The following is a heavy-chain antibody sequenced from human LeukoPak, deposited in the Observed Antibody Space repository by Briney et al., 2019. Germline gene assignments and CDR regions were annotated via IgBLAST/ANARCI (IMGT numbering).Heavy chain of an antibody. CDR1: GGTFSSYA. CDR3: ARATGDYVWGSYRSLDY. J-gene: IGHJ4*02. D-gene: IGHD3-16*02. V-gene: IGHV1-69*04. Sequence: SVKVSCKASGGTFSSYAISWVRQAPGQGLEWMGRIIPILGIANYAQKFQGRVTITADKSTSTAYMELSNLRSEDTAVYYCARATGDYVWGSYRSLDYWGQGTLVTVSS. CDR2: IIPILGIA.